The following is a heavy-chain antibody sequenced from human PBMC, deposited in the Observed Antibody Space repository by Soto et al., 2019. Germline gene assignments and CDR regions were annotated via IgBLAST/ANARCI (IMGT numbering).Heavy chain of an antibody. CDR3: ARSGGSYFGPFDY. CDR2: ISYDGSNK. J-gene: IGHJ4*02. V-gene: IGHV3-30-3*01. Sequence: PGGSLRLSCAASGFTFSRYTMHWVRQAPGKGLEWVAVISYDGSNKYYADSVKGRFTISRDNAKNTLYLQMNGLRAEDTAVFYCARSGGSYFGPFDYWGQGTLVTVSS. D-gene: IGHD1-26*01. CDR1: GFTFSRYT.